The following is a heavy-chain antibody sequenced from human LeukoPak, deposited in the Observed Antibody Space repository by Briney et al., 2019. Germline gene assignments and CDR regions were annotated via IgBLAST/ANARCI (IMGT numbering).Heavy chain of an antibody. CDR1: GGSISSYY. V-gene: IGHV4-59*12. CDR2: IYSSGST. CDR3: ARYGYSYGYSY. J-gene: IGHJ4*02. Sequence: SETLSLTCTVSGGSISSYYWSWIRQPPGKGLEWIGNIYSSGSTNYNPSLKSRVTISVDKSKNQFSLKLSSVTAADTAVYYCARYGYSYGYSYWGQGTLVTVSS. D-gene: IGHD5-18*01.